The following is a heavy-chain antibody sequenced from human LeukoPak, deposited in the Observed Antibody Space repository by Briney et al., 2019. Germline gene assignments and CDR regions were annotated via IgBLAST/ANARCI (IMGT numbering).Heavy chain of an antibody. CDR2: IYPGDSDT. CDR1: GYSFTSYW. J-gene: IGHJ4*02. D-gene: IGHD3-3*01. CDR3: ARQGESYYDFWSGYYPYDY. V-gene: IGHV5-51*01. Sequence: GESLKISCKGSGYSFTSYWIGWVRQMPGKGLEWMGIIYPGDSDTRYSPSFQGQVTISADKSISTAYLQWSSLKASDTAMYYCARQGESYYDFWSGYYPYDYWGQGTLVTVSS.